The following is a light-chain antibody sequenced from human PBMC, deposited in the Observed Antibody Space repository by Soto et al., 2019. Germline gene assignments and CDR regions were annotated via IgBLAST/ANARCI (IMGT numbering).Light chain of an antibody. CDR2: KAS. CDR3: QQYDSYST. CDR1: QSISSR. J-gene: IGKJ1*01. V-gene: IGKV1-5*03. Sequence: DIQMTQSPSTLSASVGDRVTITCRASQSISSRLAWVQQKPGKAPKLLIYKASSLESGVPSRFSGSGSGTEFTLTISSLQPGDFATYYCQQYDSYSTFGQGTKVDIK.